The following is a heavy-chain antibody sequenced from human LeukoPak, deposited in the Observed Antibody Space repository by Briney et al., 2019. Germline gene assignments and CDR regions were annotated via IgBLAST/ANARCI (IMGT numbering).Heavy chain of an antibody. Sequence: ASVKVSCKASGCTFTSYDISWVRQAPGQGLEWMGWISAYNGNTNYAQKLQGRVTMTTDTSTSTAYMELRSLRSDDTAVYYCARLTTINNIYPSLDYWGQGTLVTVSS. J-gene: IGHJ4*02. CDR3: ARLTTINNIYPSLDY. CDR1: GCTFTSYD. V-gene: IGHV1-18*01. D-gene: IGHD1-14*01. CDR2: ISAYNGNT.